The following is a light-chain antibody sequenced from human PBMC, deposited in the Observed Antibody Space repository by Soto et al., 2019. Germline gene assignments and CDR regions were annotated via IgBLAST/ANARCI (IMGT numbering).Light chain of an antibody. V-gene: IGKV3-20*01. CDR2: GAS. Sequence: DIVLTQSPGTLSLSPGERATLSCRAGQSVSSTYLAWYQHKPGQAPRLLIYGASSRATGIPDRFSGSGAGTDFALTISRLEPEDFAVYYCQQYDRSPYTFGQATKVDIK. J-gene: IGKJ2*01. CDR3: QQYDRSPYT. CDR1: QSVSSTY.